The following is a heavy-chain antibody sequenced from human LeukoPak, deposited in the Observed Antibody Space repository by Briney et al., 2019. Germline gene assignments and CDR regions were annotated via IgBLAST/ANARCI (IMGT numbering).Heavy chain of an antibody. V-gene: IGHV3-48*03. CDR1: GFTFSSYE. CDR2: ISSSGSTI. D-gene: IGHD6-13*01. Sequence: GGSLRLSCAASGFTFSSYEMNWVRQAPGKGLEGVSYISSSGSTIYYADSVKGRFTISRDNSKNTLYLQMNSLRAEDTVVYYCARDAAAAGWRYYFDYWGQGTLVTVSS. CDR3: ARDAAAAGWRYYFDY. J-gene: IGHJ4*02.